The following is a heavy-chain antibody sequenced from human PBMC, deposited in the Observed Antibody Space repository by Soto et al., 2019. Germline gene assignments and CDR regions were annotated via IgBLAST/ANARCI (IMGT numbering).Heavy chain of an antibody. CDR2: IDHSGTTI. J-gene: IGHJ4*02. V-gene: IGHV3-48*03. CDR1: GFIFSNYE. D-gene: IGHD5-12*01. Sequence: GGSLRLSCGASGFIFSNYEMSWVRQAPGKGLEWVSYIDHSGTTIYYADSVKGRFTISRDNAKNSLFLQMNSLRAEDTAVYYCARGHIVATILDYWGQGTLVTVSS. CDR3: ARGHIVATILDY.